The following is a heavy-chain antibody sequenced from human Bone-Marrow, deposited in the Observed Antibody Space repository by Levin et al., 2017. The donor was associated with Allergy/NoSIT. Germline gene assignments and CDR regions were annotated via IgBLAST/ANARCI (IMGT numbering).Heavy chain of an antibody. CDR1: GYTFTNYG. D-gene: IGHD3-3*01. CDR3: ARSLSGDYLDY. CDR2: INTYNGNT. V-gene: IGHV1-18*01. J-gene: IGHJ4*02. Sequence: GESLKISCKASGYTFTNYGVSWVRQAPGQGLEWMGWINTYNGNTNYVQKLQGRVTMTTDTSTTTAFMELRTLRSDDTAVYYCARSLSGDYLDYWGQGTLVTVSS.